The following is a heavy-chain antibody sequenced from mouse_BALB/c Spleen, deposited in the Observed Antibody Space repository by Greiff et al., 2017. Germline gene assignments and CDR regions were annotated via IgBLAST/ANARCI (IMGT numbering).Heavy chain of an antibody. CDR1: GFTFSNYW. CDR2: IRLKSNNYAT. V-gene: IGHV6-6*02. D-gene: IGHD4-1*02. J-gene: IGHJ3*01. Sequence: EVKLEESGGGLVQPGGSMKLSCVASGFTFSNYWMNWVRQSPEKGLEWVAEIRLKSNNYATHYAESVKGRFTISRDDSKSSVYLQMNNLRAEDTGIYYCTPQLGRGFAYWGQGTLVTVS. CDR3: TPQLGRGFAY.